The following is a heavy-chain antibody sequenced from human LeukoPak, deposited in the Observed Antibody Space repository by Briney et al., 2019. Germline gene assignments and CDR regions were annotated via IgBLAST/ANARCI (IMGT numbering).Heavy chain of an antibody. CDR3: ARQLGYCSSTSCYADKVDY. Sequence: SETLSLTCTVSGGSISSSSYYWGWIRQPPGKGLEWIGSIYYSGGTYYNPSLKSRVTISVDTSKNQFSLKLSSVTAADTAVYYCARQLGYCSSTSCYADKVDYWGQGTPVTVSS. J-gene: IGHJ4*02. V-gene: IGHV4-39*01. CDR1: GGSISSSSYY. CDR2: IYYSGGT. D-gene: IGHD2-2*01.